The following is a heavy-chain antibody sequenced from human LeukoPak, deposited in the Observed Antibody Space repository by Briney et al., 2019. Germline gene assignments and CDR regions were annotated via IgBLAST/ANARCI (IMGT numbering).Heavy chain of an antibody. CDR2: ISYDGSNK. CDR1: GFTFSSYS. J-gene: IGHJ4*02. Sequence: PGGSLRLSCAASGFTFSSYSMNWVRQAPGKGLEWVALISYDGSNKYDADSVKGRFTISRDNSKNTLFLQMNSLRAEDTAVYYCARFFGSGYSYGYLDFWGQGTLVTVSS. D-gene: IGHD5-18*01. V-gene: IGHV3-30*03. CDR3: ARFFGSGYSYGYLDF.